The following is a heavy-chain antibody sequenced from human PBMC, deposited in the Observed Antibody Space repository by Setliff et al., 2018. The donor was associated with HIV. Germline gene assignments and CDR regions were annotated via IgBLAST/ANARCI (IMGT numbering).Heavy chain of an antibody. V-gene: IGHV4-59*08. CDR1: GDSIRNDY. Sequence: SETLSLTCTVSGDSIRNDYWTWIRQSPEKGLEWIAYISYTGGTNYNPSLKSRVTLSLDASKNQISLKLSSVAAADTAVYYCARVVRGVIYFDYWGQGTLVTVSS. CDR2: ISYTGGT. J-gene: IGHJ4*02. CDR3: ARVVRGVIYFDY. D-gene: IGHD3-10*01.